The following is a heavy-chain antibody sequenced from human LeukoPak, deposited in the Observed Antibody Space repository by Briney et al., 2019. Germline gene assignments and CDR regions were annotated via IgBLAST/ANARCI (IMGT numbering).Heavy chain of an antibody. Sequence: PSETLSLTCTVSGDSISSSAFYWGWIRQPPGKGLEWIASISCSGKTLYNPSLQTRVTISVDTSKNQFSLKLSSVTAADAAIYYCARDLSGGRSYWGRGTVVTVSS. J-gene: IGHJ4*02. CDR2: ISCSGKT. D-gene: IGHD3-16*01. CDR1: GDSISSSAFY. V-gene: IGHV4-39*02. CDR3: ARDLSGGRSY.